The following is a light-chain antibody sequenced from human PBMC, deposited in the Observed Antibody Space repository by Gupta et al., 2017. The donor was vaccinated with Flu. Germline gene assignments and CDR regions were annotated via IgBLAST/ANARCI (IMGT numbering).Light chain of an antibody. Sequence: TTSDVGGYNYVSWFQQHPGKAPKLMIYDVTKRPSGVPDRFSGSKSGNTASLTISGLQADDESDYYCCSFAGSSTWVFGGGTKVTVL. V-gene: IGLV2-11*01. CDR1: TSDVGGYNY. CDR3: CSFAGSSTWV. J-gene: IGLJ3*02. CDR2: DVT.